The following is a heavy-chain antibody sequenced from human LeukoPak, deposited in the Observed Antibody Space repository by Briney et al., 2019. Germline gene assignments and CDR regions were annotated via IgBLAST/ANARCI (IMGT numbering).Heavy chain of an antibody. D-gene: IGHD6-6*01. Sequence: GESLKISCEGSGFKFSNYWIAWVRQMPGKGLEWVGFIYPGDSESRYSPSFEGQVTISADKSISTAYLHWSSLKASDTAMYYCARTREMSIAAPADAFDIWGQGTMVTVSS. V-gene: IGHV5-51*01. CDR1: GFKFSNYW. J-gene: IGHJ3*02. CDR2: IYPGDSES. CDR3: ARTREMSIAAPADAFDI.